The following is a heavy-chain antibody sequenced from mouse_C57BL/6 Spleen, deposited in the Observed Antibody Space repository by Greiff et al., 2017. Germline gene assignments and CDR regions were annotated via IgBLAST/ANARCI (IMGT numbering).Heavy chain of an antibody. J-gene: IGHJ4*01. CDR3: TRGGSIYAMDY. CDR2: IDPETGGT. Sequence: QVQLKESGAELVRPGASVTLSCKASGYTFTDYEMHWVKQTPVHGLEWIGAIDPETGGTAYNQKFKGKAILTADKSSSTAYMELRSLTSEDSAVYYCTRGGSIYAMDYWGQGTSVTVSS. V-gene: IGHV1-15*01. CDR1: GYTFTDYE.